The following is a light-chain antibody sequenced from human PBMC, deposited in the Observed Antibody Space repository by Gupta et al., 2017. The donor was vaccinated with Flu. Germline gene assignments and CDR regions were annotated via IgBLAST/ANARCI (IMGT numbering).Light chain of an antibody. CDR3: RQTLQSPYT. CDR1: QSLLHSNGYKY. CDR2: LGS. V-gene: IGKV2-28*01. J-gene: IGKJ2*01. Sequence: FTPGEPASISCSSSQSLLHSNGYKYLDWYLQKPGQSPQLLIYLGSCRASGVPDRFSGSGSGTYFTLKISRVEPEDVGVYYCRQTLQSPYTFGQGTKMEI.